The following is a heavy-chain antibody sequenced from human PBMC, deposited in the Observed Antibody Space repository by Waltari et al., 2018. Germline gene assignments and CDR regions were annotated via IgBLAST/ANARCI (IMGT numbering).Heavy chain of an antibody. J-gene: IGHJ4*02. CDR1: GYTFTTDG. CDR2: ISVYRGNT. V-gene: IGHV1-18*04. Sequence: QVQLVQSGAEVKKPGASVKVSCKASGYTFTTDGISWVRQAPGQGLEWMGWISVYRGNTDYAQNLQGRVTMTTDTSASTAYMELRSLRSDDTAVYYCARDDREIQDYWGQGTLVTVSS. CDR3: ARDDREIQDY. D-gene: IGHD5-18*01.